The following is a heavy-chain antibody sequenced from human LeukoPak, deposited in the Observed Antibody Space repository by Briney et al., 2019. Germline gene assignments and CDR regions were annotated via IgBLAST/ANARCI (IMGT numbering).Heavy chain of an antibody. D-gene: IGHD6-19*01. CDR2: ISSSSSYI. CDR1: GFTFSSYG. Sequence: PGGSLRLSCAASGFTFSSYGMHWVRQAPGKGLEWVSSISSSSSYIYYADSVKGRFTISRDNAKNSLYLQMNSLRAEDTAVYYCARWYSSGWYAAFDIWGQGTMVTVSS. J-gene: IGHJ3*02. CDR3: ARWYSSGWYAAFDI. V-gene: IGHV3-21*01.